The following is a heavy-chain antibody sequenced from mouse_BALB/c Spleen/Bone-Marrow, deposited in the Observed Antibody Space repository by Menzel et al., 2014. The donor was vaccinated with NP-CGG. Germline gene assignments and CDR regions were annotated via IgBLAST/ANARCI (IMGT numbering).Heavy chain of an antibody. Sequence: EVQLVESGGGLVQPGGSRKLSCAASGFTFSSFGMHWVRQAPEKGLEWVAYISSGSSTIYYADTVKGRFTISRDNPKNTLFLQMTILRSEDTAMYYCARSLLRLSYAMDYWGQGTSVTVSS. V-gene: IGHV5-17*02. J-gene: IGHJ4*01. CDR2: ISSGSSTI. CDR1: GFTFSSFG. CDR3: ARSLLRLSYAMDY. D-gene: IGHD1-2*01.